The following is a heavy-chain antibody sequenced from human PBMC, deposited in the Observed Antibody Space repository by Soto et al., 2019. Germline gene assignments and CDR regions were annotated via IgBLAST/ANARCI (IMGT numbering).Heavy chain of an antibody. Sequence: QVQLQQWGAGLLKPSETLSLTCAVYGGSFSGYYWSWIRQTPGKGLEWIGEINYSGSTNYNPSLKSRVTRSVDTSKNQFSLKLSSVTAADTAVYYCARSRGITMVRGVPPDYWGQGTLVTVSS. CDR3: ARSRGITMVRGVPPDY. D-gene: IGHD3-10*01. CDR1: GGSFSGYY. V-gene: IGHV4-34*01. J-gene: IGHJ4*02. CDR2: INYSGST.